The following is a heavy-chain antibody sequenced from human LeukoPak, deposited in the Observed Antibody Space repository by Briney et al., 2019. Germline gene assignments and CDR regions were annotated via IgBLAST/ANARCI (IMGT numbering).Heavy chain of an antibody. J-gene: IGHJ4*02. D-gene: IGHD1-26*01. CDR2: INPNTGGA. V-gene: IGHV1-2*04. Sequence: ASVKVSCKASAYTFADYFIHWVRQAPGQGLEWMGRINPNTGGAEYAPKFQGWVTMTRDTSISTAYVEVNRLISDDTAVYYCARDLTSTSNWEFDYWGQGTLVIVSS. CDR3: ARDLTSTSNWEFDY. CDR1: AYTFADYF.